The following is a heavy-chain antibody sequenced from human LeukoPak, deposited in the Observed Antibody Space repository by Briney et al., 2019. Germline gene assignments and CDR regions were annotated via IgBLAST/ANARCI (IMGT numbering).Heavy chain of an antibody. V-gene: IGHV3-21*01. D-gene: IGHD5-18*01. Sequence: GGSLRLSCAASGFTFSSYSMNWVRQAPGKGLEWVSSISSSSSYIYYAGSVKGRFTISRDNAKNSLYLQMNSLRAEDTAVYYCARFLQLWSPYFDYWGQGTLVTVSS. CDR2: ISSSSSYI. CDR3: ARFLQLWSPYFDY. J-gene: IGHJ4*02. CDR1: GFTFSSYS.